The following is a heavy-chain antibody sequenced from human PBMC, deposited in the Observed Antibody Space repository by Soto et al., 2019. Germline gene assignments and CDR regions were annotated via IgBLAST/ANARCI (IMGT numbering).Heavy chain of an antibody. CDR2: IYYSGST. Sequence: SETLSLTYTVSGGSISSYYWNWIRQPPGKGLEWIGYIYYSGSTNYNPSLKSRVTISVDTSKNQFSLKLSSVTAADTAVYYCARAVGCSSTSCYFDYWGQGTLVTVSS. CDR3: ARAVGCSSTSCYFDY. D-gene: IGHD2-2*01. J-gene: IGHJ4*02. CDR1: GGSISSYY. V-gene: IGHV4-59*01.